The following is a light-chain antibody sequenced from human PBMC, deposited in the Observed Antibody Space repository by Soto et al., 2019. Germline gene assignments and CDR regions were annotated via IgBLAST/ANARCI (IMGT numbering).Light chain of an antibody. CDR2: SSA. CDR3: QEANSF. Sequence: DVQMTQSPSSVSASVGDRVTITCRASQDISSWLAWYQQKPGKAPKLLIYSSATLQSGVLSRFSGSGSGTDFTLTISSLQPEDFATYYCQEANSFFGGGTKVEIK. CDR1: QDISSW. J-gene: IGKJ4*01. V-gene: IGKV1D-12*01.